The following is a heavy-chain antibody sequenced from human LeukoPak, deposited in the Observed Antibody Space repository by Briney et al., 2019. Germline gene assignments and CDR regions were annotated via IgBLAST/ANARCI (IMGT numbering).Heavy chain of an antibody. Sequence: PGGSLRLSCAASGFTFSSYGMSWVRQAPGKGLEWGSVIHKNAITSYADTVKGRFTISRDNSKNTLYLQMNNLRVDDTAVYYCARSLRVRGVPDYMDVWGKGTTVTVYS. V-gene: IGHV3-53*01. J-gene: IGHJ6*03. CDR2: IHKNAIT. CDR3: ARSLRVRGVPDYMDV. CDR1: GFTFSSYG. D-gene: IGHD3-10*01.